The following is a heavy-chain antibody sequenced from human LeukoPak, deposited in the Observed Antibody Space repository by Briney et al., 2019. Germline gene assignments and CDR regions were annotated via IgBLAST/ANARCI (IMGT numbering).Heavy chain of an antibody. Sequence: ASVKVSCKASGYTFTGYYMHWVRQAPGQGLEWMGWINTNSGGTTYSQKFQGRITMTRDPSITTAYMEVSSLRSDDTAVYYCARDYSTSSWDNWGQGTLVTVSS. CDR1: GYTFTGYY. CDR2: INTNSGGT. D-gene: IGHD6-13*01. V-gene: IGHV1-2*02. CDR3: ARDYSTSSWDN. J-gene: IGHJ4*02.